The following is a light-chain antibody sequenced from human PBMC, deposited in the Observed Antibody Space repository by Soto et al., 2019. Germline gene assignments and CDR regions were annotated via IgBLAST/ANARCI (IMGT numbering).Light chain of an antibody. CDR2: EVT. CDR1: SSDVGGYNF. Sequence: HSALTQPPSASGAPGQSVTISCTGTSSDVGGYNFVSWYQQHPGKAPKRMIYEVTKRPSGVPYRFSGSKSGNTASLTVSGLQAEDEADYYCSSYAGSDNRYVLGTGTKVTVL. J-gene: IGLJ1*01. CDR3: SSYAGSDNRYV. V-gene: IGLV2-8*01.